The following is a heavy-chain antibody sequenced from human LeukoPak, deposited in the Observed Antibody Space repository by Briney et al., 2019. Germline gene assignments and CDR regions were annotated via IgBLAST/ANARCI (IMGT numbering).Heavy chain of an antibody. Sequence: PGGSLRLSCAAPGFDFSDYYMSWIRQAPGKGLGWVSYISSSGTTISYTDSVRGRFTISRDNAKNSLYLQLNSLRAEDTAVYYCARDGYSGSGSYYLWGQGTLVTVSS. D-gene: IGHD3-10*01. CDR1: GFDFSDYY. CDR2: ISSSGTTI. J-gene: IGHJ4*02. V-gene: IGHV3-11*01. CDR3: ARDGYSGSGSYYL.